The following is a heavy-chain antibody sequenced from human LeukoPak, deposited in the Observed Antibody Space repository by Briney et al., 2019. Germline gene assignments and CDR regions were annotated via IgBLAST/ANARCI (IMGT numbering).Heavy chain of an antibody. Sequence: PGGSLRLSCSGSGFTFSNHAMHWVRQAPGKRLEYVSGISANGGSTYYADSVKGKFTISRDNSKNTLYLQMSSLRPEDTAVYSCVQDWMATIVAPRHFDYWGQGTLVTVSS. CDR2: ISANGGST. D-gene: IGHD5-24*01. CDR3: VQDWMATIVAPRHFDY. J-gene: IGHJ4*02. V-gene: IGHV3-64D*06. CDR1: GFTFSNHA.